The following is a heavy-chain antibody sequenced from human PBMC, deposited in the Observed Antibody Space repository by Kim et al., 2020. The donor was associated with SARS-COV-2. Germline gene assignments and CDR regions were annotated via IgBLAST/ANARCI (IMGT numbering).Heavy chain of an antibody. V-gene: IGHV3-7*03. CDR2: SET. J-gene: IGHJ4*02. CDR3: ARKGYRVDY. Sequence: SETYYVDSEKGRFTISRDNAKNSLYLRMNSLRADDTAVYYCARKGYRVDYWGQGTLVTVSS. D-gene: IGHD4-4*01.